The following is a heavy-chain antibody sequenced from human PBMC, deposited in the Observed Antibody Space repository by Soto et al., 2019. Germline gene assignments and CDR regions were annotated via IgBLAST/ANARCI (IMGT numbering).Heavy chain of an antibody. V-gene: IGHV4-59*01. J-gene: IGHJ4*02. CDR2: IYNSGST. Sequence: SETLSLTCTVSGASSSSYYWSWIRQPPGKGLDWMGYIYNSGSTNYNPSLKSRGAISLDTSKNQFSLKLNSVTAADTAVYYCARDRAYYESNGLYFDYWGQGTLVTVSS. CDR1: GASSSSYY. D-gene: IGHD3-22*01. CDR3: ARDRAYYESNGLYFDY.